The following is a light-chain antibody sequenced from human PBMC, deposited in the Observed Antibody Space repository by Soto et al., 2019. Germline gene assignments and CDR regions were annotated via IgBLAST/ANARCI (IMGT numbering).Light chain of an antibody. CDR1: SSNIGSNT. V-gene: IGLV1-44*01. J-gene: IGLJ1*01. CDR3: AAWDDSLNGYV. CDR2: SNN. Sequence: QSVLTQPPSASGTPGQRVIISCSGSSSNIGSNTVNWYQQLPGTAPKLLIYSNNQRPSGVPDRFSGSTSGTSASLAISGLQSEDEADYDCAAWDDSLNGYVFGPRTKLTVL.